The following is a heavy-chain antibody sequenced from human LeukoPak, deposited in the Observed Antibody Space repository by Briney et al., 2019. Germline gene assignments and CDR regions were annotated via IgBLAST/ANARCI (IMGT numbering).Heavy chain of an antibody. D-gene: IGHD3-10*01. CDR3: ARLMVRGFDP. J-gene: IGHJ5*02. Sequence: SETLSLTCAVYGGSFSGYYWSWIRQPPGKGLEWIGEINHSGSTNYNPSLKSRVTISVDTSKNQFSLKLSSVTAADTAVYYCARLMVRGFDPWGQGTLVTVSS. V-gene: IGHV4-34*01. CDR2: INHSGST. CDR1: GGSFSGYY.